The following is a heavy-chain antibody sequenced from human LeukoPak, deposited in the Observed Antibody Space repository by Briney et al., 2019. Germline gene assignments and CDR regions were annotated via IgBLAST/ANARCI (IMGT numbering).Heavy chain of an antibody. CDR2: IIPILGIA. Sequence: ASVKVSCKASGGTFSSYAISWVRQAPGQGLEWMGRIIPILGIANYAQKFQGRVTIIADKSTSTAYMELSSLRSEDTAVYYCARAGDSGSYCDYWGQGTLVTVSS. CDR3: ARAGDSGSYCDY. J-gene: IGHJ4*02. CDR1: GGTFSSYA. D-gene: IGHD1-26*01. V-gene: IGHV1-69*04.